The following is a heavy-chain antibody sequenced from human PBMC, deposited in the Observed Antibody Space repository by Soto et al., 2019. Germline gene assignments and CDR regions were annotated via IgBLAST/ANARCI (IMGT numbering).Heavy chain of an antibody. CDR1: GGTFSSYT. J-gene: IGHJ4*02. Sequence: ASVKVSCKASGGTFSSYTISWVRQAPGQGLEWMGRIIPILGIANYAQKFQGRVTITADKSTSTAYMELSSLRSEDTAVYYCARMDLSGSYYFDYWGQGTLVTVSS. D-gene: IGHD1-26*01. V-gene: IGHV1-69*02. CDR3: ARMDLSGSYYFDY. CDR2: IIPILGIA.